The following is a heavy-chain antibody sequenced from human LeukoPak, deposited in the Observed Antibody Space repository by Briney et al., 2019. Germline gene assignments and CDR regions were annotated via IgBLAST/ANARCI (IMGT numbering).Heavy chain of an antibody. Sequence: ASVKVSCRFSGSTLTTLSIHWVRQAPGKGLEWMGGFDPEDGDTIYAPKFQGRVTMTEDTTTDTAYMELNSLRSDDTAVYFCATDYVEDGPFDCWGQGTLVTVSS. V-gene: IGHV1-24*01. D-gene: IGHD4-17*01. CDR1: GSTLTTLS. CDR2: FDPEDGDT. CDR3: ATDYVEDGPFDC. J-gene: IGHJ4*02.